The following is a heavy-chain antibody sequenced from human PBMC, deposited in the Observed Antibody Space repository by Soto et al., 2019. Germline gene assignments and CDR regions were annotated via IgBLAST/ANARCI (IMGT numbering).Heavy chain of an antibody. Sequence: QVQLVQSGAEVKKPGSSVKVSCKASGGTFSSYTISWVRQAPGQGLEWMGRIIPILNIANYAQEFQGRVTITADKSTSTAYMELSSLRSEDTAVYYCARFRGSYGLDVWGQGTTVTVSS. D-gene: IGHD3-10*01. CDR2: IIPILNIA. CDR1: GGTFSSYT. CDR3: ARFRGSYGLDV. V-gene: IGHV1-69*02. J-gene: IGHJ6*02.